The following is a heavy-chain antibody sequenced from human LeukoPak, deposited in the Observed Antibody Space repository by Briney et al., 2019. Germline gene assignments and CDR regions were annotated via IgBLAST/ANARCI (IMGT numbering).Heavy chain of an antibody. CDR2: IYPSGDT. CDR1: GGSINSYY. Sequence: SETLSLTCTVSGGSINSYYWSWIRQPAGKGLEWIGRIYPSGDTNYNPSLKSRVTMSIDTSKNQFSLKVNSVTAADTAVYYCARAGGAGFDILTGYYNWFDPWGQGTLVTVSS. J-gene: IGHJ5*02. CDR3: ARAGGAGFDILTGYYNWFDP. V-gene: IGHV4-4*07. D-gene: IGHD3-9*01.